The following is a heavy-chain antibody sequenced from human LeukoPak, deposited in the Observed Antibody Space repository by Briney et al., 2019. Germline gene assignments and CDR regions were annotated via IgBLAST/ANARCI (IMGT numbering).Heavy chain of an antibody. CDR3: ARGGGLVPGTWFDP. CDR1: GYTFTSYG. Sequence: ASVKVSCKASGYTFTSYGISWVRQAPGQGLEWMGWISAYNGNTSYAQEVQGRVSMTTDTSTSTAYLELRSLRSDDTAVYYCARGGGLVPGTWFDPWGQGTLVTVSS. D-gene: IGHD6-19*01. J-gene: IGHJ5*02. V-gene: IGHV1-18*01. CDR2: ISAYNGNT.